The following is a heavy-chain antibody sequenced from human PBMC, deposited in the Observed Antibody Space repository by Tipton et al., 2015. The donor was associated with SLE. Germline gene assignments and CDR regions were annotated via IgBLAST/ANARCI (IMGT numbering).Heavy chain of an antibody. CDR3: ARYYCTTTRCYYVDC. Sequence: TLSLTCTVSGGSISGHYWSWIRQPPGRGLEWIGYLYYTGITDYNPSLKSRVTISVDTSKNQFSLKLRSVTAADTAVYFCARYYCTTTRCYYVDCWGRGTLVTVAS. D-gene: IGHD2-2*01. V-gene: IGHV4-59*11. CDR1: GGSISGHY. J-gene: IGHJ4*02. CDR2: LYYTGIT.